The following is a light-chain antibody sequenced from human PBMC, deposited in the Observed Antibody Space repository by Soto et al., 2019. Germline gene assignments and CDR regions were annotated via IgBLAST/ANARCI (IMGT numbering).Light chain of an antibody. J-gene: IGLJ1*01. CDR3: SSYTSGSTYV. CDR1: SSDVGAYNY. V-gene: IGLV2-14*03. CDR2: DVS. Sequence: QSALTQPASVSGSPGQSITISCTGTSSDVGAYNYVSWYQQHPGKAPKLMNYDVSSRPSGVSNRFSGSKSGNTASLTISGLQAEDEADYYCSSYTSGSTYVFGTGTKLTVL.